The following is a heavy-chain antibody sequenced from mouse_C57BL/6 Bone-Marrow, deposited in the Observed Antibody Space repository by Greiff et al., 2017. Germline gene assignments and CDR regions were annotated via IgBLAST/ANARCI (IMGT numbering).Heavy chain of an antibody. CDR2: ISDGGSYT. CDR3: TRADYDRKKYSFDY. Sequence: DVMLVESGGGLVKPGGSLKLSCAASGFTFSSYAMSWVRQTPEKRLEWVATISDGGSYTYSPDNVKGRFTISRDNAKNNLYLQMSHLKTENTAIYYCTRADYDRKKYSFDYWGQGTTLPVSS. D-gene: IGHD2-4*01. J-gene: IGHJ2*01. V-gene: IGHV5-4*03. CDR1: GFTFSSYA.